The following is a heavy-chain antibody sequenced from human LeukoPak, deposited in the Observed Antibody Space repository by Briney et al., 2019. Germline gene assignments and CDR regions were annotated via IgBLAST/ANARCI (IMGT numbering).Heavy chain of an antibody. V-gene: IGHV3-23*01. CDR2: ISAGGGST. D-gene: IGHD6-19*01. CDR3: AKAGGWTNYFDY. J-gene: IGHJ4*02. CDR1: GFTFSSYA. Sequence: GGSLRLSCAASGFTFSSYAMTWVRQAPGKGLEWVSAISAGGGSTYCADSVKGRFTISRDNSKNTLYLQLNSLRAEDTAVYYCAKAGGWTNYFDYWGQGTLVTVSS.